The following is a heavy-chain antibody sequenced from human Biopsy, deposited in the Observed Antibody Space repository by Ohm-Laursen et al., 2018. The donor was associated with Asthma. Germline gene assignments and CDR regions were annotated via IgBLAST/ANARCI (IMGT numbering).Heavy chain of an antibody. CDR1: GFTFSSYA. CDR3: ARGGGAHFQH. D-gene: IGHD2-21*01. V-gene: IGHV3-23*01. Sequence: SLRLSCAASGFTFSSYAMSWVRQAPGKGLEWVSAISGSGGSTYYADSVKGRFTISRDKSKNTLYMQMNSLRAEDTAVYYCARGGGAHFQHWGQGTLVTVSS. J-gene: IGHJ1*01. CDR2: ISGSGGST.